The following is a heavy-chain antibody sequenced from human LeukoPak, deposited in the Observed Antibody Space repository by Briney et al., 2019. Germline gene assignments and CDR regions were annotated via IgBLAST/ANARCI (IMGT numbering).Heavy chain of an antibody. Sequence: SETLSLTCTVSGGSISSGSYYWSWIRQPAGKGLEWLGRIYTSGSTNYNPSLKSRVTISVDTSKNQFSLKLSSVTAADTAVYYCARIVDHFDSYCFDYWGQGTLVTVSS. J-gene: IGHJ4*02. CDR3: ARIVDHFDSYCFDY. D-gene: IGHD3-9*01. CDR2: IYTSGST. CDR1: GGSISSGSYY. V-gene: IGHV4-61*02.